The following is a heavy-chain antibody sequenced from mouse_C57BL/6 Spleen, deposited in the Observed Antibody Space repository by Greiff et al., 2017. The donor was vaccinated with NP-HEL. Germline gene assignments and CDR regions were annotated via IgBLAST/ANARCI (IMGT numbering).Heavy chain of an antibody. D-gene: IGHD1-1*01. Sequence: EVQLQESGPGMVKPSQSLSLTCTVTGYSITSGYDWHWIRHFPGNKLEWMGYISYSGSTNYNPSLKSRISITHDTSKNHFFLKLNSVTTEDTATYYCARDYYGSSLNWYFDVWGTGTTVTVSS. V-gene: IGHV3-1*01. CDR2: ISYSGST. J-gene: IGHJ1*03. CDR1: GYSITSGYD. CDR3: ARDYYGSSLNWYFDV.